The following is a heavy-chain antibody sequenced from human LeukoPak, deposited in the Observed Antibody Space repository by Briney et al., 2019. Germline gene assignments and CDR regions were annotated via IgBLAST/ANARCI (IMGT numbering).Heavy chain of an antibody. CDR2: MYHSGNT. Sequence: PSETLSLTCNVSGVSISSSSYYWGWIRQPPGKGLEWIGTMYHSGNTYYNPSLKSRVTISVDTSKNQFSLKLTSVPAADTAVYYCARAGYGDSDFDYWGQGTLVTVSS. CDR3: ARAGYGDSDFDY. CDR1: GVSISSSSYY. J-gene: IGHJ4*02. D-gene: IGHD4-17*01. V-gene: IGHV4-39*07.